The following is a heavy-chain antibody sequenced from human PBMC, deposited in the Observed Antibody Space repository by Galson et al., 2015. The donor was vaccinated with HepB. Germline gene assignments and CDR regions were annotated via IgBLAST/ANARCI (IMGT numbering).Heavy chain of an antibody. Sequence: SLRLSCAASGFTFSNYGMHWVRQAPGKGLEYISGISSNGGSTYYANSVKGRFTISRDNSKNTLYLQMGSLRAEDMALYYCARVRVEATLVDCWGQGTLVTVSS. D-gene: IGHD1-26*01. CDR2: ISSNGGST. CDR3: ARVRVEATLVDC. J-gene: IGHJ4*02. V-gene: IGHV3-64*01. CDR1: GFTFSNYG.